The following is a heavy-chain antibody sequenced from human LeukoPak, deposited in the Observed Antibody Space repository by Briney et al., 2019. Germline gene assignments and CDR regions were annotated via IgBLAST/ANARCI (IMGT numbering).Heavy chain of an antibody. V-gene: IGHV1-69*05. D-gene: IGHD1-7*01. J-gene: IGHJ5*02. CDR2: IIPIFGTA. Sequence: SVKVSCKASGGTFSSYAISWVRQAPRQGLEWMGGIIPIFGTANYAQKFQGRVTITTDESTSTAYMELSSLRSEDTAVYYCARDNYAGANWFDPWGQGTLVTVSS. CDR3: ARDNYAGANWFDP. CDR1: GGTFSSYA.